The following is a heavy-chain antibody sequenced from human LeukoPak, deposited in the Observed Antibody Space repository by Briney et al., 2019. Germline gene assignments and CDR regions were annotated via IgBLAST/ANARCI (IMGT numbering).Heavy chain of an antibody. D-gene: IGHD2-15*01. CDR3: ARGHANNCSGGSRYTLNFDY. Sequence: SETLSLTCAVYGGSFSGYYWSWIRQPPGKGLEWIGEINHSGSTNYNPSLKGRVTISVDTSKNQFSLKLSSVTAADTAVYYCARGHANNCSGGSRYTLNFDYWGQGALVTVSS. CDR2: INHSGST. V-gene: IGHV4-34*01. J-gene: IGHJ4*02. CDR1: GGSFSGYY.